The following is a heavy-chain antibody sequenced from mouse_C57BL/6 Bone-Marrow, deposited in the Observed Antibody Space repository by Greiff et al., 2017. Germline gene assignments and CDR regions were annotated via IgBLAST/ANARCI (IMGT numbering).Heavy chain of an antibody. Sequence: EVKLMESGGGLVKPGGSLKLSCAASGFTFSSYTMSWVRQTPEKRLEWVATISGGGGNTYYPDSVKGRFTISRDNAKNTLYLQMSRLRSEDTALYNCARRIITSLPSNNFDYGGQGTLSQSPQ. CDR1: GFTFSSYT. D-gene: IGHD1-1*01. CDR2: ISGGGGNT. CDR3: ARRIITSLPSNNFDY. V-gene: IGHV5-9*01. J-gene: IGHJ2*01.